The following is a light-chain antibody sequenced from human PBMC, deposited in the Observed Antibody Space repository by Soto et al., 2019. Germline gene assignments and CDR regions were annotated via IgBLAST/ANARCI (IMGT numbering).Light chain of an antibody. V-gene: IGKV3-20*01. CDR1: QSVTSTC. CDR2: GAS. Sequence: VSTHSPVTLPFSPVERDPLYPLPSQSVTSTCLAWYQQRPGQAPRLLFFGASIRDTGIPDRFSGSGSGTDFTLTINRLEPEDFAVYYCHQYGSSPGTFGPGTKVDI. CDR3: HQYGSSPGT. J-gene: IGKJ1*01.